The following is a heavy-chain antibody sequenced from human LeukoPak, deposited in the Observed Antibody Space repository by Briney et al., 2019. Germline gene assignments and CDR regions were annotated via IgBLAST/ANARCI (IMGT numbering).Heavy chain of an antibody. D-gene: IGHD4-11*01. Sequence: GGSLRLSCAASGFTFSSYEMNWVRQAPGKGLEWVSYISSSGSTIYYADSVKGRFTISRDNAKNSLYLQMNSLRAEDTAVYHCARGYSNYGYTFDMWGQGTMVTVSS. CDR3: ARGYSNYGYTFDM. CDR1: GFTFSSYE. J-gene: IGHJ3*02. CDR2: ISSSGSTI. V-gene: IGHV3-48*03.